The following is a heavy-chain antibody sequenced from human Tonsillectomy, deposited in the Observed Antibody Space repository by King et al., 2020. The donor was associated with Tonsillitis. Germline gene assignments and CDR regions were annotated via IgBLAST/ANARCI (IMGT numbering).Heavy chain of an antibody. D-gene: IGHD6-19*01. CDR3: AKARQWLVHFDY. Sequence: VQLVESGGGVVQPGRSLRLSCAASGFTFSSYGIHWVRQAPGKGLEWVAVISSDGSKKYYEDSVRGRFTISRDNSKNTLYLQINSLRADDPAVYYCAKARQWLVHFDYWGQGTLVTVSS. J-gene: IGHJ4*02. CDR2: ISSDGSKK. V-gene: IGHV3-30*18. CDR1: GFTFSSYG.